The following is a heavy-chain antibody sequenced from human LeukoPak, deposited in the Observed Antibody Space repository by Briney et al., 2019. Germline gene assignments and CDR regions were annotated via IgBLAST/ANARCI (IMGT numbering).Heavy chain of an antibody. CDR1: GYTFTGYY. CDR3: ARAKGHITNYDFWSGYYMSTGGGMDV. D-gene: IGHD3-3*01. Sequence: ASVKVSCKASGYTFTGYYIHWVRQAPGQGLEWMGIINPSGGSTSYAQKFQGRVTMTRDTSTSTVYMELSSLRSEDTAVYYCARAKGHITNYDFWSGYYMSTGGGMDVWGQGTTVTASS. V-gene: IGHV1-46*01. J-gene: IGHJ6*02. CDR2: INPSGGST.